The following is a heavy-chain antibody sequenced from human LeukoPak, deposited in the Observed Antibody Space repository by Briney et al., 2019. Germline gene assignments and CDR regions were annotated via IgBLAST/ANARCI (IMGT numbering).Heavy chain of an antibody. D-gene: IGHD3-22*01. CDR3: ARLAPITMIVVTYFDY. CDR1: GGSISSSSYY. V-gene: IGHV4-39*01. J-gene: IGHJ4*02. CDR2: IYYSGST. Sequence: SETLSLTCTVSGGSISSSSYYWGWIRQPPGKGLECIGSIYYSGSTYYNPSLKSRVTISVDTSKNQFSLKLSSVTAADTAVYYCARLAPITMIVVTYFDYWGQGTLVTVSS.